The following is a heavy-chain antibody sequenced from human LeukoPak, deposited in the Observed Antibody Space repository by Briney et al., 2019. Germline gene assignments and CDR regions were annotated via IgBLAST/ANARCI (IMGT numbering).Heavy chain of an antibody. CDR1: GGSISSSSYY. CDR3: ARGVAAAGLDY. Sequence: SETLSLTCTVSGGSISSSSYYWGWIRQPPGKGLEWIGSIYYSGSTYYNPSLKSRVTISVDTSKNQFSLKLNSVTAADTAVYYCARGVAAAGLDYWGQGTLVTVSS. D-gene: IGHD6-13*01. J-gene: IGHJ4*02. V-gene: IGHV4-39*07. CDR2: IYYSGST.